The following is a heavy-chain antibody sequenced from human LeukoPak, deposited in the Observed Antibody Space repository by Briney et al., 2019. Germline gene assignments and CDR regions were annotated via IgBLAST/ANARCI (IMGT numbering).Heavy chain of an antibody. Sequence: TLSLTCTVSGGSISSGGYYWSWIRQHPGKGLEWIGYIYYSGSTYYNPSLKSRVTISVDTSKNRFSLKLSSVTAADTAVYYCARARVPTYCSSTSCYDFGWFDPWGQGTLVTVSS. CDR2: IYYSGST. CDR3: ARARVPTYCSSTSCYDFGWFDP. V-gene: IGHV4-31*03. CDR1: GGSISSGGYY. D-gene: IGHD2-2*01. J-gene: IGHJ5*02.